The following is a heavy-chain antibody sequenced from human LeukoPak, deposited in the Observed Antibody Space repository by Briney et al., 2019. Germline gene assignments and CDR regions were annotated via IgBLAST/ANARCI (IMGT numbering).Heavy chain of an antibody. Sequence: PSETLSLTCTVSGGSLSSYSWSWIRQPPGKGLEWIGYIYYSGNTNYNPSLKSRVTTSVDTSKNQFSLKLTSVTAADTAIYYCARGGTTGKWDYYFDYWGQGTLVTVSS. CDR1: GGSLSSYS. V-gene: IGHV4-59*01. CDR3: ARGGTTGKWDYYFDY. CDR2: IYYSGNT. D-gene: IGHD1-14*01. J-gene: IGHJ4*02.